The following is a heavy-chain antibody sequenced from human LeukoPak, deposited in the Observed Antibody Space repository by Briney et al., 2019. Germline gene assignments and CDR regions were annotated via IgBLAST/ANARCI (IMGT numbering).Heavy chain of an antibody. CDR2: ISSSGSTI. V-gene: IGHV3-11*01. D-gene: IGHD3-22*01. CDR3: ARDRDSSGYYSPNFDY. J-gene: IGHJ4*02. CDR1: GFTVSSNY. Sequence: GGSLRLSCAASGFTVSSNYMSWVRQAPGKGLEWVSYISSSGSTIYYADSVKGRFTISRDNAKNSLYLQMNSLRAEDTAVYYCARDRDSSGYYSPNFDYWGQGTLVTVSS.